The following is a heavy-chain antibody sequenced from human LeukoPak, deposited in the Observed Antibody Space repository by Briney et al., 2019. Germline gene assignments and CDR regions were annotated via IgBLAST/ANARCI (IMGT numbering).Heavy chain of an antibody. CDR1: GFTFSSYW. J-gene: IGHJ5*02. CDR3: AKDISRRTGTGIDH. V-gene: IGHV3-74*01. Sequence: PGGSLRLSCTASGFTFSSYWMQWVRQAPGEGLVWVSRINSDGSTTTYADSVKGRLTISRDNAKNTLYLQMNNLRVEDTAVYYCAKDISRRTGTGIDHWGQGILVTVSS. CDR2: INSDGSTT. D-gene: IGHD3-10*01.